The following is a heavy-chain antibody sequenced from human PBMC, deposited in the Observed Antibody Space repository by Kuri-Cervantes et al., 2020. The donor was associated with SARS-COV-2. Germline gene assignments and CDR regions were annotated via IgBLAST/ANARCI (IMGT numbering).Heavy chain of an antibody. J-gene: IGHJ4*02. CDR3: ARGFNQTFDY. CDR1: GFTFSSYN. CDR2: IRGSSTNI. V-gene: IGHV3-21*01. D-gene: IGHD2/OR15-2a*01. Sequence: GESLKISCAASGFTFSSYNMTWVRQAPGKGLECVSLIRGSSTNIHYADSVKGRFTISRENTKNALYLHMNNLRVEETAVYYCARGFNQTFDYWGRGTLVTVSS.